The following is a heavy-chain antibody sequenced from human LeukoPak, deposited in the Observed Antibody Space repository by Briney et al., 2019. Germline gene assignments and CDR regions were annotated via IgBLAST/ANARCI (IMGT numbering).Heavy chain of an antibody. J-gene: IGHJ6*03. V-gene: IGHV4-34*01. D-gene: IGHD5-24*01. CDR3: ASRGGYKFRFTDYYYYYMDV. CDR1: GGSFSGHY. Sequence: SETLSLTCAVYGGSFSGHYWSWIRQPPGKGLEWVGEVNHSGNTNYNPSLKNRVTISVDTSKNQFSLKLSSVTAADTAVYYCASRGGYKFRFTDYYYYYMDVWGNGTTVTVSS. CDR2: VNHSGNT.